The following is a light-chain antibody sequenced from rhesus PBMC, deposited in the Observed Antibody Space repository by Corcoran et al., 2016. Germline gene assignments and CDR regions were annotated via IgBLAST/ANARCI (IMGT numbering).Light chain of an antibody. Sequence: ETVVTQSPATLSLSPGERATLSCRASQNVGSYLAWYQQKPGQAPRLLIYGASNRATGIPDRFSGSGSGTDFTLTISSLELEDVGVYFCQQTSNLSTFGGGTKVELK. V-gene: IGKV3-24*04. CDR2: GAS. CDR3: QQTSNLST. CDR1: QNVGSY. J-gene: IGKJ4*01.